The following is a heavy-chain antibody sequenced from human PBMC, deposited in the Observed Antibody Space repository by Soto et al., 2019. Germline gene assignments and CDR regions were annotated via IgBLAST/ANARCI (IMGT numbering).Heavy chain of an antibody. Sequence: QITLKESGPTLVKPTQTLTLTCTFSGFSLSTGGVGVGWIRQPPGKALEWLALIYWDDDKRYSPSLKSRLTVTKDPSKNQVVLTMTTMDPVDTATYYCAHSRCGGDCLRSYSSHYYFGMDVWGQGTTVTVSS. D-gene: IGHD2-21*02. CDR3: AHSRCGGDCLRSYSSHYYFGMDV. CDR2: IYWDDDK. J-gene: IGHJ6*02. CDR1: GFSLSTGGVG. V-gene: IGHV2-5*02.